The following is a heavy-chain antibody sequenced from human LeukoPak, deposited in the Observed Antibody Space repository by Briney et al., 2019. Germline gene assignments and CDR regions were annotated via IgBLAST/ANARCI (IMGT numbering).Heavy chain of an antibody. V-gene: IGHV4-31*03. CDR1: GGSISSGGYY. J-gene: IGHJ6*03. CDR3: ARHLREHYYYYYYVDV. Sequence: SQTLSLTCTVSGGSISSGGYYWSWIRQHPGKGLEWIGYIYYSGSTYYNPSLKSRVTISVDTSKNQFSLKLSSVTAADTAVYYCARHLREHYYYYYYVDVWGKGTTVTVSS. CDR2: IYYSGST. D-gene: IGHD4-17*01.